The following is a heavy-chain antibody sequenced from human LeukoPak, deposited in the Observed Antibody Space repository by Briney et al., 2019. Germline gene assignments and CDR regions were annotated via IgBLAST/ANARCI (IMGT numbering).Heavy chain of an antibody. CDR1: GYTFTSYD. CDR3: ARPRGGGSYYRY. V-gene: IGHV1-8*01. D-gene: IGHD1-26*01. CDR2: MNPNSGKT. J-gene: IGHJ4*02. Sequence: ASVTVSCKASGYTFTSYDINWVRQAPGQGLERMGWMNPNSGKTDYAQKLQGRVTITRNTSISTAYMELSSLRSEDTAVYYCARPRGGGSYYRYWGQGTLVTVSS.